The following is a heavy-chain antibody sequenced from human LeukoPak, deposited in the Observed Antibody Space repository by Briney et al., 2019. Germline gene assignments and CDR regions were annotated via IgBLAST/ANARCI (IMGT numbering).Heavy chain of an antibody. CDR3: ARSISGLGD. CDR2: TYYRSKWYN. CDR1: GDSVSSNSAA. J-gene: IGHJ4*02. Sequence: SQTLSLTCAISGDSVSSNSAAWKWVRQSPSRGIEWLGRTYYRSKWYNDYAVSGKGRITISADTSKNQFSLQLNSVTPEDTAVYYCARSISGLGDWGQGTLVTVSS. V-gene: IGHV6-1*01. D-gene: IGHD3-16*01.